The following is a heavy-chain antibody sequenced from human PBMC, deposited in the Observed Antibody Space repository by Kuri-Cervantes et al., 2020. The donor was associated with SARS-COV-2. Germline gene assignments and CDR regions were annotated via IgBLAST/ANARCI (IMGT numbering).Heavy chain of an antibody. V-gene: IGHV4-59*01. CDR2: IYKSGST. D-gene: IGHD3-3*01. CDR3: AKYGTDDYLSTYFGRGTWFDP. J-gene: IGHJ5*02. CDR1: GGSISTYY. Sequence: ESLKISCLVSGGSISTYYWSWIRQSPGKGLEWIGDIYKSGSTKTNPSLKTRVTISVDTSKNQFSLGLTPVTAADTAVYSCAKYGTDDYLSTYFGRGTWFDPWGQGTLVTVSS.